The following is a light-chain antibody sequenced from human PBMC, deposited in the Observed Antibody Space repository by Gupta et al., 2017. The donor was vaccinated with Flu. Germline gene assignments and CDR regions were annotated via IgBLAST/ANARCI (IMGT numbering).Light chain of an antibody. CDR3: QQVDLCPHS. CDR2: AAS. Sequence: DIQLTQYPSFLSAYVGDRVTITRRASRGINSYVAWYQQKPGKAPKLLIYAASTLQSGVPSRFSSSGSGTVFTLTISSLQPEDFATYYCQQVDLCPHSFGQGTKLEIK. J-gene: IGKJ2*03. V-gene: IGKV1-9*01. CDR1: RGINSY.